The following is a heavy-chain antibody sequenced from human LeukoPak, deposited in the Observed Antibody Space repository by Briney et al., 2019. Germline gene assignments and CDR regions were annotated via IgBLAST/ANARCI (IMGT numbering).Heavy chain of an antibody. V-gene: IGHV4-34*01. CDR1: GGSFSGYF. J-gene: IGHJ2*01. Sequence: SETLSLTCAVYGGSFSGYFWSWIRPPPGKGLEWVGEINHSGSTNYNPPLKSRVTISVDTSKNQFSLKLSSVTAADTAVYYCAGSGYSYGYVDWYFDLWGRGTLVTVSS. CDR2: INHSGST. CDR3: AGSGYSYGYVDWYFDL. D-gene: IGHD5-18*01.